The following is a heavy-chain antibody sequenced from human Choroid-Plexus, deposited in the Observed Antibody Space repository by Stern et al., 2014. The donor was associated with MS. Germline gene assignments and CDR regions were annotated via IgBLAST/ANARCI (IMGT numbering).Heavy chain of an antibody. CDR3: AKDRQYLTYFFDH. V-gene: IGHV3-30*18. J-gene: IGHJ5*02. CDR2: LSYDRSHK. D-gene: IGHD2/OR15-2a*01. Sequence: VQLVESGGGVVQPGRPLRLSCVASGFTFGSWAMHWVRQAPGKGLEWVAGLSYDRSHKYYADSVKGLFTISIDNSQNTLYMQMSSLRPEDTAVYYCAKDRQYLTYFFDHWGQGSLVTVSS. CDR1: GFTFGSWA.